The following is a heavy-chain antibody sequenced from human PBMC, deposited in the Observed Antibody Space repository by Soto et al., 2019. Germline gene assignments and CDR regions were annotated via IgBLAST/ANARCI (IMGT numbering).Heavy chain of an antibody. CDR3: SLLTNGRPVDH. V-gene: IGHV4-39*01. CDR2: VYYSGNT. D-gene: IGHD2-8*01. CDR1: GASVTSDKYH. J-gene: IGHJ4*02. Sequence: QVQLQESGPGLVKPSEALSLTCTVSGASVTSDKYHWGWSRQPPGRGLEWIGTVYYSGNTYHNPSLKRRVTMSMDASKNQSSLTLSSAAVADTTMYYCSLLTNGRPVDHWGQGTLVTVSS.